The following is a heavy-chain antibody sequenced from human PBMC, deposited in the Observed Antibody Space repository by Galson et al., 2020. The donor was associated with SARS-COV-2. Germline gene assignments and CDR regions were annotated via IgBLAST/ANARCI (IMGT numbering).Heavy chain of an antibody. CDR2: IRSKTYGGTT. CDR1: GFTFGDYA. D-gene: IGHD1-1*01. V-gene: IGHV3-49*04. Sequence: GGSLRLSCTASGFTFGDYAMNWVRQAPGKGLEWVGFIRSKTYGGTTEYAASVKGRFTFSRDDSKSIAYLQMNSLKTEDTAVYYCARWNGPLDYWGQGTLVTVSS. J-gene: IGHJ4*02. CDR3: ARWNGPLDY.